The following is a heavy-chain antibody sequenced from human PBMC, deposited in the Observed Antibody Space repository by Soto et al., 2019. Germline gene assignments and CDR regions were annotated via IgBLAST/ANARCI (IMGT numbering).Heavy chain of an antibody. V-gene: IGHV1-69*08. Sequence: QVQLVQSGAEVKKPGSSVKVSCKASGGTFSSYTISWVRQAPGQGLEWMGRIIPILGIANYAQKFQGRVTITADKCTSTAYMELSSLRSEDTAVYYCAREGYCSGGSCYPIRHYYYYMDVWGKGTTVTVSS. J-gene: IGHJ6*03. CDR3: AREGYCSGGSCYPIRHYYYYMDV. CDR2: IIPILGIA. CDR1: GGTFSSYT. D-gene: IGHD2-15*01.